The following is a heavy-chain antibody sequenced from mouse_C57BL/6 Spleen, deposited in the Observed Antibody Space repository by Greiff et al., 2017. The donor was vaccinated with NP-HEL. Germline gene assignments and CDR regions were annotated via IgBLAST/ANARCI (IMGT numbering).Heavy chain of an antibody. V-gene: IGHV1-80*01. D-gene: IGHD2-4*01. CDR3: ARYWDYDAHYFDY. Sequence: QVQLKESGAELVKPGASVKISCKASGYAFSSYWMNWVKQRPGKGLEWIGQIYPGDGDTNYNGKFKGKATLTADKSSSTAYMQLSSLTSEDSAVYFCARYWDYDAHYFDYWGQGTTLTVSS. CDR2: IYPGDGDT. CDR1: GYAFSSYW. J-gene: IGHJ2*01.